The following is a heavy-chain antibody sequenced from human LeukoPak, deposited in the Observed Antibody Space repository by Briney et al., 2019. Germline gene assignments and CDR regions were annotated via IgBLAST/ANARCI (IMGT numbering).Heavy chain of an antibody. CDR1: GNSFTDYY. J-gene: IGHJ5*02. CDR2: INPNSGGT. CDR3: ARADRLHGGPYLIGP. D-gene: IGHD2-21*01. Sequence: GASVKVFCKTSGNSFTDYYMHWVRQAPGQGLEWMGWINPNSGGTSSAQKFQGRVTMTRDTSITTVYMEVNWLTSDDMAIYYCARADRLHGGPYLIGPWGQGTLVTVSS. V-gene: IGHV1-2*02.